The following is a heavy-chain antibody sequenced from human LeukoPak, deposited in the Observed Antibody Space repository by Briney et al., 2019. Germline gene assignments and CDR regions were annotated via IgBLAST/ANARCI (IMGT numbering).Heavy chain of an antibody. Sequence: GGSLRLSCAASGFTFSDYYMSWIRQAPGKGLEWVSYISSIGSTIYYADSVKGRFTISRDNAKNSLYLQMNSLRAEDTAVYYCARVPYYYDSSGYYYYYMDVWGKGTTVTVSS. CDR3: ARVPYYYDSSGYYYYYMDV. CDR2: ISSIGSTI. V-gene: IGHV3-11*04. J-gene: IGHJ6*03. D-gene: IGHD3-22*01. CDR1: GFTFSDYY.